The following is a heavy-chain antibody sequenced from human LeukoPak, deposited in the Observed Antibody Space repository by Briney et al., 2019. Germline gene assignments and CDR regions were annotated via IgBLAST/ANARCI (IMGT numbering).Heavy chain of an antibody. CDR3: ARGPRITMVRGVIRAYYYYGMDV. D-gene: IGHD3-10*01. CDR2: MNPNSGNT. Sequence: ASVKVSCTASGYTFTSYDINWVRQATGQGLEWMGWMNPNSGNTGYAQKFQGRVTMTRNTSISTAYMELSSLRSEDTAVYYCARGPRITMVRGVIRAYYYYGMDVWGQGTTVTVSS. CDR1: GYTFTSYD. V-gene: IGHV1-8*01. J-gene: IGHJ6*02.